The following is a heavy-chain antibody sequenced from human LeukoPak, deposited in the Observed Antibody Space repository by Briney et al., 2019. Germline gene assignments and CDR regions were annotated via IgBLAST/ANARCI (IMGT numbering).Heavy chain of an antibody. CDR1: GFTFSNYV. Sequence: GGSLRLSCAASGFTFSNYVMSWVRQAPGKGLEWVSGISGSGGSTYYVDSVGGRFTVSRDNSKNTLSLQMHSLRAEDTAVYYCAKDRLSTVTSTFDYWGQGTLVTVSS. CDR2: ISGSGGST. CDR3: AKDRLSTVTSTFDY. D-gene: IGHD4-17*01. V-gene: IGHV3-23*01. J-gene: IGHJ4*02.